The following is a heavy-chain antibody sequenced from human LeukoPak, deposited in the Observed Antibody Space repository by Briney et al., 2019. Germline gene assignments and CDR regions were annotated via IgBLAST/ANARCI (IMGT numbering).Heavy chain of an antibody. CDR2: INPNSGGT. CDR1: GYTFTGYY. J-gene: IGHJ6*04. CDR3: ARSTGSGSMGKDYYYYGMDV. V-gene: IGHV1-2*04. Sequence: ASVKVSCKASGYTFTGYYMHWVRQAPGQGLEWMGWINPNSGGTNYAQKFQSWVTMTRDTSISTAYMELSRLRSDDTAVYYCARSTGSGSMGKDYYYYGMDVWGKGTTVTASS. D-gene: IGHD3-10*01.